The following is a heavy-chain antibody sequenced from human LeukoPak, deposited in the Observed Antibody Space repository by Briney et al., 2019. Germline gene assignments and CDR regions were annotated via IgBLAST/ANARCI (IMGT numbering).Heavy chain of an antibody. Sequence: SETLSLTCTVSGGSISSYYWSWIRQPAGKGLEWIGRIYTSGSTNYNPSLKSRVTISVDTSKNQFSLKLSSVTAADTAVYYCARTPVSLSVPRGRDDAFDIWGQGTMVTVSS. V-gene: IGHV4-4*07. CDR1: GGSISSYY. CDR2: IYTSGST. J-gene: IGHJ3*02. CDR3: ARTPVSLSVPRGRDDAFDI. D-gene: IGHD5-24*01.